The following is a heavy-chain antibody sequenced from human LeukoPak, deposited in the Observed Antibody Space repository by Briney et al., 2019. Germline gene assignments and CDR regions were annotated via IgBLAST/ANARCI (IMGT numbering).Heavy chain of an antibody. J-gene: IGHJ4*02. CDR2: IYYSGST. D-gene: IGHD1-26*01. V-gene: IGHV4-39*07. CDR1: GGSISSSSYY. CDR3: ARGSLVGPSPWAWGWLVFDY. Sequence: PSETLSLTCTVSGGSISSSSYYWGWIRQPPGKGLEWIGSIYYSGSTYYNPSLKSRVTISVDTSKNQFSLKLSSVTAADTAVYYCARGSLVGPSPWAWGWLVFDYWGQGTLVTVSS.